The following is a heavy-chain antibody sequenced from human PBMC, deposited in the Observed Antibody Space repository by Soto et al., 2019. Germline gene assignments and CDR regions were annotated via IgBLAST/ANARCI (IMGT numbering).Heavy chain of an antibody. CDR1: GFTFRSYG. J-gene: IGHJ6*02. D-gene: IGHD1-26*01. Sequence: HPGGSLRLSCAASGFTFRSYGMHWVRQAPGKGLEWVAVISYDGSDKYSADSVKGRFTISRDNSKNTLYLQMNSLRVEDTAVYYCAKDQGATLLYYYGVDVWGQGTTVTVSS. CDR2: ISYDGSDK. CDR3: AKDQGATLLYYYGVDV. V-gene: IGHV3-30*18.